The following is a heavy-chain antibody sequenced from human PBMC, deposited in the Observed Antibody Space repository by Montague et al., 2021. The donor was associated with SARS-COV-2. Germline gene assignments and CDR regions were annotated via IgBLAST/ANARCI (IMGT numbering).Heavy chain of an antibody. V-gene: IGHV3-33*08. Sequence: FLRLSCAASGFPFSSYAMYSFRQAPRKGLEWVAVIWFDGCQKYYVGSVKGRFSISRDNFNNTLFLEMHSLRAEDSALYYCARAREHHSHLFGMDVWGQGTTVIVSS. CDR2: IWFDGCQK. CDR1: GFPFSSYA. CDR3: ARAREHHSHLFGMDV. D-gene: IGHD1-14*01. J-gene: IGHJ6*02.